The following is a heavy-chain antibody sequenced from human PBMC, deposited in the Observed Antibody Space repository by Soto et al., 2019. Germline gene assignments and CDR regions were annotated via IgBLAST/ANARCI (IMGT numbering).Heavy chain of an antibody. CDR3: ARAGITIFGVVIIATDYYGMDV. J-gene: IGHJ6*02. Sequence: VKVSCKASGGTFSSYAISWVRQAPGQGLEWMGGIIPIFGTANYAQKFQGRVTITADESTSTAYMELSSLRSEDTAVYYCARAGITIFGVVIIATDYYGMDVWGQGTTVTVSS. D-gene: IGHD3-3*01. CDR1: GGTFSSYA. CDR2: IIPIFGTA. V-gene: IGHV1-69*01.